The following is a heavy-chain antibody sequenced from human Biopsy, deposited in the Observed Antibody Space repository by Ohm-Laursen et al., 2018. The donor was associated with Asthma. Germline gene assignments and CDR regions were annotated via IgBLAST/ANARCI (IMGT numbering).Heavy chain of an antibody. CDR3: ARPSPNRDILYYYYHMDV. CDR2: VIPLLDTG. CDR1: GDTFRTSA. Sequence: SVKVSCKASGDTFRTSAFSWVRQAPGQGLEWMGGVIPLLDTGDYAQKFQGRVTITADIFTRTVYMELSGLRFDDTAIYYCARPSPNRDILYYYYHMDVWGQGTAVTASS. J-gene: IGHJ6*02. D-gene: IGHD3-3*02. V-gene: IGHV1-69*06.